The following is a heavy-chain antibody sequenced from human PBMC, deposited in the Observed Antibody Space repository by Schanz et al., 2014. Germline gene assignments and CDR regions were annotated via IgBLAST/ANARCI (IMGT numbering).Heavy chain of an antibody. V-gene: IGHV4-30-2*01. D-gene: IGHD4-17*01. CDR3: ARSPGDFPGWFDS. J-gene: IGHJ5*01. Sequence: QLQLQESGSGLVKPSQTLSLTFGLSGGSISSGGSSWNWIRLPPGKGLEWIGYIYHSGSTYYNPSLKSRVTISVDRSKNQFSLILNSVTAADTAVYYCARSPGDFPGWFDSWGQGTLVTVSS. CDR2: IYHSGST. CDR1: GGSISSGGSS.